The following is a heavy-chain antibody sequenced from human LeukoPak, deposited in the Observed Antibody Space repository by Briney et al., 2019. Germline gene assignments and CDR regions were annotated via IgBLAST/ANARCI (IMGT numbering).Heavy chain of an antibody. D-gene: IGHD3-9*01. CDR3: ARDHVLRYFDWLPRGAFDI. CDR1: GFTFSSYS. J-gene: IGHJ3*02. Sequence: PGGSLRLSCAASGFTFSSYSMNWVRQAPGKGLEWVSYISSSSSTIYYADSVKGRFTISRDNAKNSLYLQMNSLRAEDTAVYYCARDHVLRYFDWLPRGAFDIWGQGTMVTVSS. CDR2: ISSSSSTI. V-gene: IGHV3-48*04.